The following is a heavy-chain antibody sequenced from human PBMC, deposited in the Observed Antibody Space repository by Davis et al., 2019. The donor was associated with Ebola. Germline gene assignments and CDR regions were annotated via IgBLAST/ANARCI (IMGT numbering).Heavy chain of an antibody. J-gene: IGHJ5*02. D-gene: IGHD2-2*01. V-gene: IGHV4-34*01. CDR3: ARGDIVVVGVFDP. CDR2: INHSGST. CDR1: GGSFSGYY. Sequence: SETLSLTCAVYGGSFSGYYWSWNRQPPGKGLEWIGEINHSGSTNYNPSLKSRVTISVDTSKNQFSLKLSSVTAADTAVYYCARGDIVVVGVFDPWGQGTLVTVSS.